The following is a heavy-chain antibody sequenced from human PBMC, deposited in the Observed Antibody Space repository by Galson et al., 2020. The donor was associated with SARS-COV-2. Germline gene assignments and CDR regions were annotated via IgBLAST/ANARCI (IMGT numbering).Heavy chain of an antibody. Sequence: SETLSLTCTVSGYAISTDYFWGWIRQSPGKGLEWIGSIYHSGSSYYNPSLKSRVTISIDTSKNQFSLRLSSVTAADTAIYYCARVGDYSNYGWFDPWGQRTLVTVSS. CDR1: GYAISTDYF. J-gene: IGHJ5*02. CDR3: ARVGDYSNYGWFDP. V-gene: IGHV4-38-2*02. D-gene: IGHD4-4*01. CDR2: IYHSGSS.